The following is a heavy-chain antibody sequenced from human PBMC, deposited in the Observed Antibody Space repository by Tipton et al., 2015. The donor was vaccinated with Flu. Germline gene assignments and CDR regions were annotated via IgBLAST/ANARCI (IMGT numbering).Heavy chain of an antibody. Sequence: TLSLTCAVSGYSISSGYYWGWIRQPPGKGLEWIGSIYHSGSTYYNPSLKSRVTISVDTSKNQFPLKLSSVTAADTAVYYCARQLSVGATAGFDYWGQGTLVTVS. CDR3: ARQLSVGATAGFDY. V-gene: IGHV4-38-2*01. CDR1: GYSISSGYY. D-gene: IGHD1-26*01. J-gene: IGHJ4*02. CDR2: IYHSGST.